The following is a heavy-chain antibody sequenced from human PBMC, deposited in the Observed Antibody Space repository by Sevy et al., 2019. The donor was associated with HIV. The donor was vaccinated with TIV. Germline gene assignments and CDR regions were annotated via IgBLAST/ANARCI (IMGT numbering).Heavy chain of an antibody. CDR2: ISGSGGST. J-gene: IGHJ4*02. Sequence: GGSLRLSCAASGFTFSSYAMSWVRQAPGKGLEWVSAISGSGGSTYYAVSVKGRSTISRDNSKNTMYLQTNSLRAEDTAVYYCAKEGTYYYDSSGNDYWGQGTLVTVSS. CDR3: AKEGTYYYDSSGNDY. D-gene: IGHD3-22*01. V-gene: IGHV3-23*01. CDR1: GFTFSSYA.